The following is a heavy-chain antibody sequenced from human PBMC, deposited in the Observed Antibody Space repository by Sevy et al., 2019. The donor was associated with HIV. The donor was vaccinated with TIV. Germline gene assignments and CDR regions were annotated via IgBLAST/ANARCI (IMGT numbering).Heavy chain of an antibody. V-gene: IGHV1-2*06. CDR2: INPNSGGT. CDR3: ARDNGVATSLPCDY. J-gene: IGHJ4*02. CDR1: GYTFTGYY. Sequence: ASVKVACKASGYTFTGYYMHWVRQAPGQGLEWMGRINPNSGGTNYAQKFQGRVTMSRDTSISTAYMELSRLRSDDTAVYYCARDNGVATSLPCDYWGQGTLVTVSS. D-gene: IGHD5-12*01.